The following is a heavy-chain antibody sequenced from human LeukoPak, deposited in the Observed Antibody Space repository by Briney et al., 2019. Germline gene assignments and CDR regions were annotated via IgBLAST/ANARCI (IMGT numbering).Heavy chain of an antibody. CDR2: INPNSGGT. CDR3: ARTYSSGWSGAFDY. Sequence: ASVKVSCKASGYTFTGYYMHWVRQAPGQGLEWMGRINPNSGGTNYAQKFQGRVTMTRDTSISTAYMELSRLRSDDTAVYYCARTYSSGWSGAFDYWGQGTLVTVSS. D-gene: IGHD6-19*01. V-gene: IGHV1-2*06. CDR1: GYTFTGYY. J-gene: IGHJ4*02.